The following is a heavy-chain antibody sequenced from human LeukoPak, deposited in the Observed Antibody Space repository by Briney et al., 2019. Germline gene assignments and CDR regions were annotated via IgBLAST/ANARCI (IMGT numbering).Heavy chain of an antibody. D-gene: IGHD4-23*01. CDR2: INPNSGGT. CDR1: GYTFTGYY. Sequence: ASVKVSCKASGYTFTGYYMHWVRQAPGQGLEWLGWINPNSGGTNYAQKFQGRVTMTRDTSISTAYMELSRLRSDDTAVYYCARVGGGGTVVMSHWGQGTLVTVSS. CDR3: ARVGGGGTVVMSH. J-gene: IGHJ4*02. V-gene: IGHV1-2*02.